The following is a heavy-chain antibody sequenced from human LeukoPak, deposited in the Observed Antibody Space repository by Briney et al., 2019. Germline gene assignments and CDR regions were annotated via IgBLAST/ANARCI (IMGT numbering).Heavy chain of an antibody. V-gene: IGHV4-39*01. Sequence: SETLSLTCTVSGGSISSSGYYWGWIRQPPGKGLEWIGSIYYSGSTYYNPSLKSRVTISVDTSKNQFSLKLSSVTAADTAVYYCARTSYDFWSGYYNSYYYYYMDVWGKGTTVTVSS. CDR1: GGSISSSGYY. J-gene: IGHJ6*03. CDR3: ARTSYDFWSGYYNSYYYYYMDV. CDR2: IYYSGST. D-gene: IGHD3-3*01.